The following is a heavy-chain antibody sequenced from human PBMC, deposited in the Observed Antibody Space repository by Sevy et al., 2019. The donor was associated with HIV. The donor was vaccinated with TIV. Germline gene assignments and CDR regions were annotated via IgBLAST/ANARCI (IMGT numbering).Heavy chain of an antibody. CDR2: IIPIFGTA. CDR1: GGTFSSYA. Sequence: ASVKVSCKASGGTFSSYAISWVRQAPGQGLEWMGGIIPIFGTANYAQKFQGRVTITADESTSTAYMELSSLRSEDTAVYYCAREVLGSSGWYGWFYPWGQGTLVTVSS. J-gene: IGHJ5*02. V-gene: IGHV1-69*13. CDR3: AREVLGSSGWYGWFYP. D-gene: IGHD6-19*01.